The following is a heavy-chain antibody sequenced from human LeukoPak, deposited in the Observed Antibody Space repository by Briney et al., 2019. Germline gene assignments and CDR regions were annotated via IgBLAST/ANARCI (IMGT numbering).Heavy chain of an antibody. CDR3: AKDLGLRLRLSDAFDI. V-gene: IGHV3-30*18. CDR2: ISYDGSNK. J-gene: IGHJ3*02. CDR1: GFTFSSYG. Sequence: PGGSLRLSCAASGFTFSSYGMHWVRQAPGKGLEWVAVISYDGSNKYYADSVKGRFTISRDNSKNTLYLQMNSLRAEDTAVYYCAKDLGLRLRLSDAFDIWGQGTMVTVSS. D-gene: IGHD5-12*01.